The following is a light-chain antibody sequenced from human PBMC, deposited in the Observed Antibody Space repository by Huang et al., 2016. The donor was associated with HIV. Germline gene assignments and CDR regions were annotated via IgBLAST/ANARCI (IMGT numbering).Light chain of an antibody. CDR3: QHLYT. Sequence: IQLTQSPSSLSASVGDRVTITCRANQAIGTYLAWYQQKPGKAPELLLNSSSTLRSGVPSRFNGGGSGTDFTLTITSLQPEDFASYSCQHLYTFGGGTKVEIK. CDR1: QAIGTY. CDR2: SSS. J-gene: IGKJ4*01. V-gene: IGKV1-9*01.